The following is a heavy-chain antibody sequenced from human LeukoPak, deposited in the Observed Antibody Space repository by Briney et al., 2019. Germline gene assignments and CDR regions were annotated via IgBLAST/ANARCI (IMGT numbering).Heavy chain of an antibody. V-gene: IGHV4-4*07. CDR2: IYTSGST. CDR3: ARDWRDCSGRSCSYYIDY. Sequence: NTSETLSLTCTVSGGSIGSYYWSWIRQPAGKGLEWIGRIYTSGSTNYNPSLNSRVTISVDKSKNHFSLKLTSVTAADTAVYYCARDWRDCSGRSCSYYIDYWGQGALVTVSS. D-gene: IGHD2-15*01. J-gene: IGHJ4*02. CDR1: GGSIGSYY.